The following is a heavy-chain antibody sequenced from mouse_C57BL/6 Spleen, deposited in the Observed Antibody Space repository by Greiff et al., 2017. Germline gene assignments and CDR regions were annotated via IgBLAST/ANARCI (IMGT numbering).Heavy chain of an antibody. D-gene: IGHD2-5*01. Sequence: VQRVESGAELVKPGASVKISCKASGYAFSSYWMNWVKQRPGKGLEWIGQIYPGDGDTNYNGKFKGKATLTADKSSSTAYMQLSSLTSEDSAVYFCARKHYSNGYAMDYWGQGTSVTVSS. V-gene: IGHV1-80*01. CDR3: ARKHYSNGYAMDY. CDR2: IYPGDGDT. CDR1: GYAFSSYW. J-gene: IGHJ4*01.